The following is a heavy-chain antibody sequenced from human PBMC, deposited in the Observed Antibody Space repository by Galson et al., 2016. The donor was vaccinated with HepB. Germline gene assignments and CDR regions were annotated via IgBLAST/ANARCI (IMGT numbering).Heavy chain of an antibody. J-gene: IGHJ4*02. CDR3: ASPYYYDSSGYAFDY. D-gene: IGHD3-22*01. CDR1: GGSISSSSYY. CDR2: IYYSGST. Sequence: SETLSLTCTVSGGSISSSSYYWGWIRQPPGKGLEWIGSIYYSGSTYYNPSLKSRVTISVDTSKNQFSLKLNSMTAADTAVYYCASPYYYDSSGYAFDYWGQGTLVTVSS. V-gene: IGHV4-39*01.